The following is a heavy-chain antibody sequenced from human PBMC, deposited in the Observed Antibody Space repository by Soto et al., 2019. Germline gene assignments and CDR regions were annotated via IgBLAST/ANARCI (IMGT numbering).Heavy chain of an antibody. J-gene: IGHJ6*02. Sequence: PGGSLRLSCAASGFTFSSYAMSWVRQAPGKGLEWVSAISGSGGSTYYADSVKGRFTISRDNSKNTLYLQMNSLRAEDTAVYYCARVNNYYYGMDVWGQGTTVTVSS. CDR3: ARVNNYYYGMDV. V-gene: IGHV3-23*01. CDR1: GFTFSSYA. CDR2: ISGSGGST.